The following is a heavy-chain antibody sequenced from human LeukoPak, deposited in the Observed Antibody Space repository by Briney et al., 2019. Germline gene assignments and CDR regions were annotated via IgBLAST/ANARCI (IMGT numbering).Heavy chain of an antibody. CDR2: IWSDGSNK. V-gene: IGHV3-33*01. Sequence: PGGSLRLSCAASGFTLSSYGMHWVRPAPGKGLEWVAIIWSDGSNKYYADSVKGRFTISGDSSRNTLYLQLNSLRAEDTAVYYCARAMALIVDYWGQGTLVTVSS. CDR3: ARAMALIVDY. CDR1: GFTLSSYG. J-gene: IGHJ4*02. D-gene: IGHD3-22*01.